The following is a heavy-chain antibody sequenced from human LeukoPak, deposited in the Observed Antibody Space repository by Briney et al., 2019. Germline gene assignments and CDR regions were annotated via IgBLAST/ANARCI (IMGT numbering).Heavy chain of an antibody. CDR3: ARDLYDSSGYSHEADY. V-gene: IGHV1-69*04. CDR1: GGTFSSYA. D-gene: IGHD3-22*01. CDR2: IIPILGIA. J-gene: IGHJ4*02. Sequence: ASVNVSCKASGGTFSSYAISWVRQAPGQGLEWMGRIIPILGIANYAQKFHGRVTITADKSTSTSYMALSSLRSEDTAVYYCARDLYDSSGYSHEADYWGQGTLVTVSS.